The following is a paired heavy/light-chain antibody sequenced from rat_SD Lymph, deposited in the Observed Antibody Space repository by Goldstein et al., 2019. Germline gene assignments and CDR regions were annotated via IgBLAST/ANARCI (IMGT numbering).Heavy chain of an antibody. J-gene: IGHJ2*01. CDR3: TSQNYYFDY. CDR1: GFSLTSNS. V-gene: IGHV2-1*01. Sequence: QVQLKESGPGLVQPSQTLSLTCTVSGFSLTSNSVHWVRQPPGKGLEWVGAIWSGGSTDYNSALKSRLSISRDTSKSQVFLKMNSLQTEDTAIYFCTSQNYYFDYWGQGVMVTVSS. CDR2: IWSGGST.
Light chain of an antibody. CDR2: QVS. V-gene: IGKV1S7*01. J-gene: IGKJ5*01. CDR1: QSLKYSDGKTY. CDR3: CQGSYSPLT. Sequence: DIVMTQTPLSLSVAIGQSASISCKSSQSLKYSDGKTYLNWVFQSPGQSPKRLIYQVSKLDSGVPDRFSGTGSETDFTLKISRVEAEDLGVYYCCQGSYSPLTFGSGTKLEIK.